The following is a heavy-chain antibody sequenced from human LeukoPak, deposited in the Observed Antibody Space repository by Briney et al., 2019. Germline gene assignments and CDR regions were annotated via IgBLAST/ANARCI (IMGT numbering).Heavy chain of an antibody. CDR2: MNPNSGNT. CDR3: ARVREYCSGGSCYFDAFDI. D-gene: IGHD2-15*01. Sequence: ASVKVSCKASGYTFTSYDINWVRQATGQGLEWMGWMNPNSGNTGYAQKFQGRVTMTRNTSISTAYMELSSLRSEDTAVYYCARVREYCSGGSCYFDAFDIWGQGTMVTVSS. J-gene: IGHJ3*02. CDR1: GYTFTSYD. V-gene: IGHV1-8*01.